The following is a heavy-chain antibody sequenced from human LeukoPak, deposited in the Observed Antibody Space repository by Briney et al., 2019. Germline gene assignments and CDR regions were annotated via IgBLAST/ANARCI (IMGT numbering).Heavy chain of an antibody. Sequence: GESLQISCQGSGSHFSNYWIPWVRQLPGKGLEWLGIIYPDESDSRYSPSFRGQVTMSVDQSVTTAYLYWRSLKASDSAIYYCARQRTVIPAAPSDYWGQGTLVTVAS. J-gene: IGHJ4*02. CDR3: ARQRTVIPAAPSDY. D-gene: IGHD2-2*01. V-gene: IGHV5-51*01. CDR1: GSHFSNYW. CDR2: IYPDESDS.